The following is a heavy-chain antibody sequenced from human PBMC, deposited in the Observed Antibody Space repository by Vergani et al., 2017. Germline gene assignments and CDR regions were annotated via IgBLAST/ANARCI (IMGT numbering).Heavy chain of an antibody. Sequence: EVQLVQSGAEVKKPGESLKISCKGSGYSFTSYWIGWVRQMPGKGLEWMGIIYPGDSDTSYSPSFQGQVTISADKSISTAYLQWSSLKASDTAMYYCARTYYYDSSGYSRAFDIWGQGTMVTVSS. D-gene: IGHD3-22*01. J-gene: IGHJ3*02. V-gene: IGHV5-51*01. CDR1: GYSFTSYW. CDR3: ARTYYYDSSGYSRAFDI. CDR2: IYPGDSDT.